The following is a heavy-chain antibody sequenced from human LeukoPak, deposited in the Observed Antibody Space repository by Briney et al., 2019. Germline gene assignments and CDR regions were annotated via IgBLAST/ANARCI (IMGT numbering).Heavy chain of an antibody. Sequence: PSETLSLTCAVYGGSFSGYYWSWIRQPPGKGLEWIGEIDHSGSINYNPSLKSRVTISVDTSKNQFSLKLSSVTAADTAVYYCARGYDYCDSCGYGYWGQGTLVTVSS. J-gene: IGHJ4*02. D-gene: IGHD3-22*01. V-gene: IGHV4-34*01. CDR1: GGSFSGYY. CDR2: IDHSGSI. CDR3: ARGYDYCDSCGYGY.